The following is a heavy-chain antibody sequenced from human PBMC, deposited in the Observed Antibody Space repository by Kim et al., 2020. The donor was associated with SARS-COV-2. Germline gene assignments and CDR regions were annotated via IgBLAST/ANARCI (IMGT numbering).Heavy chain of an antibody. J-gene: IGHJ4*02. CDR1: GYTFTSYT. Sequence: ASVKVCCKASGYTFTSYTFHWVRQAPGQRPEWMGRIYAGNGDTDYSRKFQGRVTFSGDTSASTVYMDLSSLSSEDTAVYYCASGVHHSGDYQDWGQGTLV. V-gene: IGHV1-3*01. D-gene: IGHD2-21*01. CDR3: ASGVHHSGDYQD. CDR2: IYAGNGDT.